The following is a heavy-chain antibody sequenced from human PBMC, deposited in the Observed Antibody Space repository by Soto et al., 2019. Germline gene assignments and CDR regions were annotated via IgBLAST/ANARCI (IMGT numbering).Heavy chain of an antibody. CDR3: ARDSEEAIAVASKPGDF. J-gene: IGHJ4*02. CDR2: ISAYNGNT. CDR1: GYTFTSYG. V-gene: IGHV1-18*04. D-gene: IGHD6-13*01. Sequence: ASVKVSCKASGYTFTSYGISWVRQAPGQGLEWMGWISAYNGNTNYAQKLQGRVTMTTDTSTSTVSMELRSLRSDDTAVYYCARDSEEAIAVASKPGDFWGQGTLVTVSS.